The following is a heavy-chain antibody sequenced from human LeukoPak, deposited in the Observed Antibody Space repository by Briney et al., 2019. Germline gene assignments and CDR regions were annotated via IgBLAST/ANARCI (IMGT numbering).Heavy chain of an antibody. CDR2: INPNSGGT. D-gene: IGHD2-2*01. CDR3: ARDWRGCSSTSCSARDWFDP. CDR1: GYTFTGYY. Sequence: ASVKVSCKASGYTFTGYYMHWLRQAPGQGLEWMGWINPNSGGTNYAQKFQGRVTMTRDTSISTAYMELSRLRSDDTAVYYCARDWRGCSSTSCSARDWFDPWGQGTLVTVSS. V-gene: IGHV1-2*02. J-gene: IGHJ5*02.